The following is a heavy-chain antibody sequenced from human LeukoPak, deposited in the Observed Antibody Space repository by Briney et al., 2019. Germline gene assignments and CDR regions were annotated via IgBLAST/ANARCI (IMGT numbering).Heavy chain of an antibody. V-gene: IGHV4-4*02. CDR1: GGSISSSNW. CDR2: IYLRGNT. D-gene: IGHD4-17*01. J-gene: IGHJ4*02. CDR3: ARGTITTVTDS. Sequence: ASGTLSLTCAISGGSISSSNWWTRVRQPPGKGLEWVGEIYLRGNTNYNPSLESRATISVDESKTQLSLRLESVTAADTAVYYCARGTITTVTDSWGPGTLVTVSS.